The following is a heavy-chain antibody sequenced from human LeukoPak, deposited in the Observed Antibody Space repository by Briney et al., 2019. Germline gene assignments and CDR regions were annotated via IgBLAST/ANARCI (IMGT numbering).Heavy chain of an antibody. D-gene: IGHD2-2*01. J-gene: IGHJ4*02. Sequence: EASVKVSCKVSGYTLTELSMHWVRQAPGKGLEWMGGFDPEDGETIYAQKFQGRVTMTEDTSTDTAYMELSSLRAEDTAVYYCAKGTGRSSSSLDYWGQGTLVTVSS. CDR1: GYTLTELS. CDR3: AKGTGRSSSSLDY. V-gene: IGHV1-24*01. CDR2: FDPEDGET.